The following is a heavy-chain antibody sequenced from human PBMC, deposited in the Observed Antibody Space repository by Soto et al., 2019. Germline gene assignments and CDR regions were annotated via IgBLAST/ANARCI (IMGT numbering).Heavy chain of an antibody. CDR1: GGSISTYY. CDR3: ASDRSSGWDQGYGMDV. CDR2: IYYSGST. V-gene: IGHV4-59*01. D-gene: IGHD6-19*01. Sequence: KTSETLSLTCTVSGGSISTYYWSWIRQPPGKGLEWIGYIYYSGSTSYNPSLKSRVTISVDTSKNQFSLKLRSVTAADTAVYYCASDRSSGWDQGYGMDVWGQGTTVNVSS. J-gene: IGHJ6*02.